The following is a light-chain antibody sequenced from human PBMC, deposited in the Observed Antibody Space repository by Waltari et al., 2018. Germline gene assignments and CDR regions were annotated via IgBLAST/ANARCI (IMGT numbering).Light chain of an antibody. V-gene: IGKV2-30*01. CDR2: QVS. J-gene: IGKJ1*01. Sequence: VVMTQSPDSLPVTLGQQASISCRSNESLVITDGRTYLNWIHQRPGQSPRRLIYQVSDRDSGVPDRFSGSGSGTDFTLKISRVEAEDVGVYYCMLGARPWTFGPGTKVEI. CDR1: ESLVITDGRTY. CDR3: MLGARPWT.